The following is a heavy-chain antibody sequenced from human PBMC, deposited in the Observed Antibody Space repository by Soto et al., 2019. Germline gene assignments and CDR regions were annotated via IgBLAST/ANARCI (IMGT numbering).Heavy chain of an antibody. J-gene: IGHJ4*02. D-gene: IGHD2-15*01. CDR2: IIPMLGIA. Sequence: VQLVQSGAEVKKSGSSVKVSCKASGGTFSNYTLGWVRQAPGQGLEWMGRIIPMLGIANYAQKFQGRDMMTAEQSTNTACMELRSLRSDDTDRYYCLRDNWGQGTLVSVSP. V-gene: IGHV1-69*02. CDR1: GGTFSNYT. CDR3: LRDN.